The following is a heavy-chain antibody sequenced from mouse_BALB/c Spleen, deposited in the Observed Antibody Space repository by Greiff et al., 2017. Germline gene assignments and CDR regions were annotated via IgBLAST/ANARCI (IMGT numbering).Heavy chain of an antibody. CDR2: ISNGGGST. D-gene: IGHD1-1*02. Sequence: EVMLVESGGGLVKPGGSLKLSCAASGFAFSSYTMSWVRQTPEKRLEWVAYISNGGGSTYYPDTVKGRFTISRDNAKNTLYLQMSSLKSEDTAMYYCARHGNYAMDYWGQGTSVTVSS. V-gene: IGHV5-12-2*01. CDR3: ARHGNYAMDY. J-gene: IGHJ4*01. CDR1: GFAFSSYT.